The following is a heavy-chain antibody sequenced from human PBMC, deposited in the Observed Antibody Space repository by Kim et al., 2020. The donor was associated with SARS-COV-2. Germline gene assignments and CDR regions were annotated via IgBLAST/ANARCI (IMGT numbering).Heavy chain of an antibody. V-gene: IGHV1-46*01. J-gene: IGHJ4*02. D-gene: IGHD2-15*01. CDR3: ARGIRDIVVVVAAGVYDY. Sequence: QGRVTMTRDTSTSTVYMELSSLRSEDTAVYYCARGIRDIVVVVAAGVYDYWGQGTLVTVSS.